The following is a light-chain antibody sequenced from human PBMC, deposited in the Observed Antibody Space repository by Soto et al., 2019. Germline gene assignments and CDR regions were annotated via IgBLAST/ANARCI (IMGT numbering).Light chain of an antibody. Sequence: EIVLTQSPGTLSLSPGERATLSCRASQSISSNYVVWYQQKPGQAPRLLIYGAFARAAGIPGRFSGSASGTDFTLTISRREPEDFAVYYCQHYGASPWTFGQGTKVELK. CDR3: QHYGASPWT. CDR2: GAF. V-gene: IGKV3-20*01. J-gene: IGKJ1*01. CDR1: QSISSNY.